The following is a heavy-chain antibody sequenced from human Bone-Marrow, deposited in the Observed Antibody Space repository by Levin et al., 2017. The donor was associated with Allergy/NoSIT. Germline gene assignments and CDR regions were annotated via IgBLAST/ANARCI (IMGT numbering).Heavy chain of an antibody. Sequence: SQTLSLTCTVSGGSISSYYWSWIRQPPGKGLEWIGYIYYSGSTNYNPSLKSRVTISVDTSKNQFSLKLSSVTAADTAVYYCARDSRPPVLEWLLYPQVSYYYYYGMDVWGQGTTVTVSS. CDR2: IYYSGST. CDR1: GGSISSYY. V-gene: IGHV4-59*01. J-gene: IGHJ6*02. D-gene: IGHD3-3*01. CDR3: ARDSRPPVLEWLLYPQVSYYYYYGMDV.